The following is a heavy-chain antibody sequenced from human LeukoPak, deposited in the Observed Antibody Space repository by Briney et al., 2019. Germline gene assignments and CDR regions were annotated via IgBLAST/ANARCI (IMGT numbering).Heavy chain of an antibody. CDR3: ARDSRRITMAVVAKRGGYFDL. J-gene: IGHJ2*01. CDR1: GFTFSTYA. CDR2: ISYDGSNR. D-gene: IGHD3-22*01. Sequence: GGSLRLSCAASGFTFSTYAMHWVRQAPGKGLEWVTIISYDGSNRYYADSVKGRFTISRDNSKNTVYLQMNGLRAEDTAVYYCARDSRRITMAVVAKRGGYFDLWGRGTLVTVSS. V-gene: IGHV3-30*04.